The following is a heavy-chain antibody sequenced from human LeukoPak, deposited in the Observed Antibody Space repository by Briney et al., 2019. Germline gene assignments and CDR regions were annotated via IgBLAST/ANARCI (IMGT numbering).Heavy chain of an antibody. CDR2: INHSGST. D-gene: IGHD3-16*02. Sequence: SETQSLTCAVYGGSFGGYYWSWIRQPPGKGLEWIGEINHSGSTNYNPSLKSRVTISVDTSKNQFSLKLSSATAADTAVYYCARVGVMITFGGVIVKNQIDYWGQGTLVTVSS. V-gene: IGHV4-34*01. J-gene: IGHJ4*02. CDR3: ARVGVMITFGGVIVKNQIDY. CDR1: GGSFGGYY.